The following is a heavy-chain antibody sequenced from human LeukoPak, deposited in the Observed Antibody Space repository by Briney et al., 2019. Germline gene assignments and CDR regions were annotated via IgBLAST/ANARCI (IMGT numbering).Heavy chain of an antibody. J-gene: IGHJ4*02. CDR3: ARADGRYCSSTSCLPDY. Sequence: PGGSLRLSCAASGFTFSSCWMHWVRQAPGKGLVWVSRINSDGSSTSYADSVRGRFTISRDNAKNTLYLQMNSLRAEDTAVYYCARADGRYCSSTSCLPDYWGQGTLVTVSS. D-gene: IGHD2-2*01. V-gene: IGHV3-74*01. CDR2: INSDGSST. CDR1: GFTFSSCW.